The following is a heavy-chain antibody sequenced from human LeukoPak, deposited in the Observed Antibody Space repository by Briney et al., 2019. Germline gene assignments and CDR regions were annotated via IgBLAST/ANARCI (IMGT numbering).Heavy chain of an antibody. Sequence: GGSLRLSCAASGFTFSSYAMSWVRQAPGKGLEWVSAISGSGGSTYYADSVKGRFTISRDNSKNTLYLQVNSLRAEDTAVYYCAKEGYYYGSGRLWDYWGQGTLVTVSS. CDR2: ISGSGGST. CDR3: AKEGYYYGSGRLWDY. V-gene: IGHV3-23*01. D-gene: IGHD3-10*01. CDR1: GFTFSSYA. J-gene: IGHJ4*02.